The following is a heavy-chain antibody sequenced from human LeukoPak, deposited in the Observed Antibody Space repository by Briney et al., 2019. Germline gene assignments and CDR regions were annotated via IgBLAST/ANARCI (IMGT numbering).Heavy chain of an antibody. D-gene: IGHD5-24*01. CDR3: ARVRSLEFDF. J-gene: IGHJ4*02. CDR1: GFTFSNYW. V-gene: IGHV3-74*01. CDR2: INSDGIST. Sequence: GGSLRLSCAASGFTFSNYWMHWVRQAPGKGLVWVSRINSDGISTTYADSVKGRFTISRDNAKNTLYLQMNNLRAEDTAVYYCARVRSLEFDFWGQGTLVTVSS.